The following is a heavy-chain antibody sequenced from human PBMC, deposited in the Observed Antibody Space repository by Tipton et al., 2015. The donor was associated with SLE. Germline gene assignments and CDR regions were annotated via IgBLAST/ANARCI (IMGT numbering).Heavy chain of an antibody. Sequence: TLSLTCTVSGGSISSGSYYWSWIRQPAGKGLEWIGYIYTSGSTNYNPSLKSRVTISVDTSKNQFSLKLSSVTAADTAVYYCARDLRGDYFDYWGQGTLVTVSS. CDR1: GGSISSGSYY. V-gene: IGHV4-61*09. CDR3: ARDLRGDYFDY. J-gene: IGHJ4*02. CDR2: IYTSGST. D-gene: IGHD3-16*01.